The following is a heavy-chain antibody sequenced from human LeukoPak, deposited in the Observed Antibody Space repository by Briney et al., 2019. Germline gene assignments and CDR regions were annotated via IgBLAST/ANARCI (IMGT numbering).Heavy chain of an antibody. CDR1: GFPFSDYS. V-gene: IGHV3-48*04. CDR2: IGISSGNT. D-gene: IGHD1-1*01. CDR3: ARDHNYAFDN. Sequence: GGSLRLSCTASGFPFSDYSMNWVRQAPGKGLEWISYIGISSGNTNYADSVRGRFTISADNAKNSLYLQMNSLRVEDTAVYYCARDHNYAFDNWGQGTLVSVSS. J-gene: IGHJ4*02.